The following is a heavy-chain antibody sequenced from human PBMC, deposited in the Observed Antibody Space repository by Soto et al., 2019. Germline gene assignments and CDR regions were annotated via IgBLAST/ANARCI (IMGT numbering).Heavy chain of an antibody. V-gene: IGHV1-18*01. Sequence: ASVKVSCKASGYTFTSYGISWVRQAPGQGLEWMGWISAYNGNTNYAQKLQGRVTMTTDTSTSTAYMELRSLRSDDTAVYYCARGYYGSGSYYNNDAFDIWGQGTMVTVS. CDR1: GYTFTSYG. J-gene: IGHJ3*02. CDR3: ARGYYGSGSYYNNDAFDI. CDR2: ISAYNGNT. D-gene: IGHD3-10*01.